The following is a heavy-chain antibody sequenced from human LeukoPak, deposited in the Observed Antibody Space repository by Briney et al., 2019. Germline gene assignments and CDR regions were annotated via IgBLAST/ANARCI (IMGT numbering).Heavy chain of an antibody. Sequence: VASVKVSCKASSYTFTNYAISWVRQAPGQGLEWMGWVSAYNGNTNYAQKLQGRVTMTTDTSTSTAYMELRSLRSDDTAMYYCARGNHDILTGPRRTDAFDIWGQGTMVTVSS. V-gene: IGHV1-18*01. J-gene: IGHJ3*02. D-gene: IGHD3-9*01. CDR3: ARGNHDILTGPRRTDAFDI. CDR2: VSAYNGNT. CDR1: SYTFTNYA.